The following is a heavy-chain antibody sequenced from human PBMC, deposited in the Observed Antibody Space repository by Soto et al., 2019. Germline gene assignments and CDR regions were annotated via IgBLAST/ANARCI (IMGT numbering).Heavy chain of an antibody. CDR3: ARLSGSYNDRYFDN. Sequence: SETLSLPCTVSGGSTHSSLYPWVWVRPPPGKGLEWIGNVYYNGNTYYNASLKSRLTISVDTSNNQFSLKVKSVTAADTAVYFCARLSGSYNDRYFDNWGQGTLVTVSS. D-gene: IGHD1-26*01. V-gene: IGHV4-39*01. CDR1: GGSTHSSLYP. J-gene: IGHJ4*02. CDR2: VYYNGNT.